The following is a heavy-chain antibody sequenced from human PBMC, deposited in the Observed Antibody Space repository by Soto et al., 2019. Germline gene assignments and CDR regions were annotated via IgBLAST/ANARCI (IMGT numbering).Heavy chain of an antibody. V-gene: IGHV1-18*01. CDR1: GYTFTSYG. J-gene: IGHJ4*02. CDR3: ARWGVDCSSTSCSYFDY. CDR2: ISAYNGNT. D-gene: IGHD2-2*01. Sequence: QVQLVQSGAEVKKPGASVKVSCKASGYTFTSYGISWVRQAPGQGLEWMGWISAYNGNTNYAQKLQGRVTMTTDTSXSXXYRELRSLRSDDTAVYYCARWGVDCSSTSCSYFDYWGQGTLVTVSS.